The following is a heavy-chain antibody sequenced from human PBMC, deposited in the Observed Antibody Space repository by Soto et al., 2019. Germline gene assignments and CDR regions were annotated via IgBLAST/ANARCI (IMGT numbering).Heavy chain of an antibody. Sequence: FLRLSCAASGFTFSSYGMHWVRQAPGKGLEWVAVISYDGSNKYYADSVKGRFTISRDNSKNTLYLQMNSLRAEDTAVYYCAKGVGESFGFDLWGRGTLVTVSS. CDR3: AKGVGESFGFDL. V-gene: IGHV3-30*18. D-gene: IGHD3-10*01. J-gene: IGHJ2*01. CDR1: GFTFSSYG. CDR2: ISYDGSNK.